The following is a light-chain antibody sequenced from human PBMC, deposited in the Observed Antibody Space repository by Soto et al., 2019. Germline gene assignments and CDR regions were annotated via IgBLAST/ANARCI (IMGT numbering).Light chain of an antibody. CDR2: DVS. CDR3: SSYTNSSPFV. V-gene: IGLV2-14*01. CDR1: SSYVVGYNY. Sequence: QSVLTQPASVSGSPGQSSTISCTGTSSYVVGYNYVSWYQQHPGKAPKLMIYDVSNWPSGVSNRFSCSKSGNTASLTISGLQAEDEADYYCSSYTNSSPFVFGXGTKVTVL. J-gene: IGLJ1*01.